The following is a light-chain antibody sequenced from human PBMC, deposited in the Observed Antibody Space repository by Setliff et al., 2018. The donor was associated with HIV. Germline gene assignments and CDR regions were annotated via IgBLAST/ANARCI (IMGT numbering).Light chain of an antibody. V-gene: IGLV7-46*01. CDR3: LLSYSGAYVV. Sequence: QAVVTQEPSLTVSPGGTVTLTCGSSTGAVTSGHYPYWFQQKPGQAPRTLIYDTSNKHSWTPARFSGSLLGGKAALTLSGAQPEDEAEHYCLLSYSGAYVVFGGGTKVPS. J-gene: IGLJ2*01. CDR2: DTS. CDR1: TGAVTSGHY.